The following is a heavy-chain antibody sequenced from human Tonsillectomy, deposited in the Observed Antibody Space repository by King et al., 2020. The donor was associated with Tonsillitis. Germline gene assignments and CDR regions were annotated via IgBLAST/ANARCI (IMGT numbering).Heavy chain of an antibody. CDR3: AKYLDCWSGYQPPQIDY. CDR2: ISYDGSKK. D-gene: IGHD3-3*02. Sequence: VQLVESGGGVVQPGRSLRLSCAASGFTFSRYAMHWVRQAPGKGLEWVAVISYDGSKKYYADSVKGRFTISRDNSNNTLYLQMNSLGAEDTAVYYCAKYLDCWSGYQPPQIDYWGQGTLVTVSS. J-gene: IGHJ4*02. V-gene: IGHV3-30*18. CDR1: GFTFSRYA.